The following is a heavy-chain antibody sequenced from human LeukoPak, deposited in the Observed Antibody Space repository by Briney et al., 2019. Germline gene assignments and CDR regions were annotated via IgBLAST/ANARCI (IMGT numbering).Heavy chain of an antibody. CDR1: GFTFSSYW. J-gene: IGHJ6*03. CDR3: ARHAPYYYYYMDV. Sequence: GGSLRLSCAASGFTFSSYWMSWVRQAPGKGLEWVANIKQDGSEKYYVDSVKGRFTISRDNAKNSLYLQMNSLRAEDTAVYYCARHAPYYYYYMDVRGKGTTVTVSS. D-gene: IGHD2-2*01. CDR2: IKQDGSEK. V-gene: IGHV3-7*01.